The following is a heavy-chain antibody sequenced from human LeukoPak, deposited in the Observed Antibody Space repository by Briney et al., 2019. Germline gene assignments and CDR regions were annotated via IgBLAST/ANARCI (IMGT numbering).Heavy chain of an antibody. D-gene: IGHD6-13*01. V-gene: IGHV3-23*01. J-gene: IGHJ4*02. CDR2: ISGSGYTT. Sequence: GGTLRLSCAASGFTFRTYGMSWVRQAPGKGLEWVSSISGSGYTTYYADSVKGRFTISRDNSNNALYLQVDSLRAEDTAVYYCAKVISASGIAYWGQGTQVTASS. CDR1: GFTFRTYG. CDR3: AKVISASGIAY.